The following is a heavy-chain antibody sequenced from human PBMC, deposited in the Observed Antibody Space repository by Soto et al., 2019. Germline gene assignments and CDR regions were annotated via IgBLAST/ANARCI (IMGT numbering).Heavy chain of an antibody. CDR1: GYTFTSYG. CDR3: ARDRAGGYSYGYVPLNWFHP. Sequence: GASVKVSCKASGYTFTSYGISWVRQAPGQGLEWMGWISAYNGNTNYAQKLQGRVTMTTDTSTSTAYMELRSLRSDDTAVYYCARDRAGGYSYGYVPLNWFHPWGQGTLVTSPQ. D-gene: IGHD5-18*01. V-gene: IGHV1-18*01. J-gene: IGHJ5*02. CDR2: ISAYNGNT.